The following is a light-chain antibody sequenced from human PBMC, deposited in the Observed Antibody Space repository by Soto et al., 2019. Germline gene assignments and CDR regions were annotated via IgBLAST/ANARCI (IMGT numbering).Light chain of an antibody. CDR1: SSDIGAYNY. V-gene: IGLV2-11*01. CDR2: DVN. CDR3: CSHAGTYIL. Sequence: QSALTQPRSVSGSPGQSVTISCTGTSSDIGAYNYVSWYQQLPGKAPKLMIYDVNKRPSGVPEHFSGSKSGNTASLTISGLQPEDEADYYCCSHAGTYILFGGGTKVTVL. J-gene: IGLJ2*01.